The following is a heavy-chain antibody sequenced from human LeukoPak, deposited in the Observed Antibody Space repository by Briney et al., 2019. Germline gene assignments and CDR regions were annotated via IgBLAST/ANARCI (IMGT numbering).Heavy chain of an antibody. Sequence: GGHLRLSCAASGFTFSSDAMGWVRQAPGKGLEWVSGISDSGGSTYYADSVKGRFTISRDNSKNTLYLQMNSLRAEDTAVYYCGKDSLSFQVGPYYFDYWGQGTLVTVSS. CDR1: GFTFSSDA. CDR2: ISDSGGST. D-gene: IGHD2/OR15-2a*01. CDR3: GKDSLSFQVGPYYFDY. J-gene: IGHJ4*02. V-gene: IGHV3-23*01.